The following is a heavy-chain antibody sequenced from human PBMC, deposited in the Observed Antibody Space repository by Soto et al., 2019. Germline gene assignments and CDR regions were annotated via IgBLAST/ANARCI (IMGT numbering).Heavy chain of an antibody. CDR3: ARGQAIVHLGELSLHPVDY. D-gene: IGHD3-16*02. V-gene: IGHV4-31*03. Sequence: SETLSLTCTVSGGSISSGGYYWSWIRQHPGKGLEWIGYIYYSGSTYYNPSLKSRVTISVDTSKNQFSLKLSSVTAADTAVYYCARGQAIVHLGELSLHPVDYWGQGTLVTVSS. J-gene: IGHJ4*02. CDR2: IYYSGST. CDR1: GGSISSGGYY.